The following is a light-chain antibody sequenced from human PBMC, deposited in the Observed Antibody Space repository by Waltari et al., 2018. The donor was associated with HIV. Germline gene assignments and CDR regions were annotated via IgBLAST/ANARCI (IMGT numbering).Light chain of an antibody. J-gene: IGLJ3*02. Sequence: QSALTQPPSASGSLGQSVTISCTGTSSDVGGSKYVSWYQQHPGKAPNVSFSEVNKRPSGGLVGYSGSKSGHTASLTVSGIQAEDEADYYCSSYAGNNNWVFGGGTKLTVL. V-gene: IGLV2-8*01. CDR2: EVN. CDR1: SSDVGGSKY. CDR3: SSYAGNNNWV.